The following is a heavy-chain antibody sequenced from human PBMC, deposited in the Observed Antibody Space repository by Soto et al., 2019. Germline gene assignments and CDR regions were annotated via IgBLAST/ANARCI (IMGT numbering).Heavy chain of an antibody. J-gene: IGHJ6*02. V-gene: IGHV6-1*01. Sequence: SQTLSLTCAISGDSVSSNSAAWNWIRQSPSRGLEWLGRTYYRSKWYNDYAVSVKSRITINPDTSKNQFSLQLNSVTPEDTAVYYCAREYCSSTSCYVLEGRLIYYYYYGMDVWRQGTTVTVSS. CDR3: AREYCSSTSCYVLEGRLIYYYYYGMDV. D-gene: IGHD2-2*01. CDR2: TYYRSKWYN. CDR1: GDSVSSNSAA.